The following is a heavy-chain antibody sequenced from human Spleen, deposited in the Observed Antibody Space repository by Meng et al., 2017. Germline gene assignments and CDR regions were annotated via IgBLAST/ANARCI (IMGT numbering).Heavy chain of an antibody. CDR2: IKPDGSAG. V-gene: IGHV3-7*01. Sequence: GESLKISCAASGFTFSSYWMAWVRQAPGKGLEWVANIKPDGSAGYDLDSVKGRFTISNDNAKNSLCLQMIRLRAEDTAVYYCARDPYENSGHYYFGAFDIWGQGTVVTVSS. CDR3: ARDPYENSGHYYFGAFDI. CDR1: GFTFSSYW. J-gene: IGHJ3*02. D-gene: IGHD3-22*01.